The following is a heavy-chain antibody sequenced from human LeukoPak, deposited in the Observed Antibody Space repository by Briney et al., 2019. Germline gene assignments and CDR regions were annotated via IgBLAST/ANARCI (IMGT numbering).Heavy chain of an antibody. CDR2: ISYDGSNK. Sequence: GGSLRLSCAASGFTFSSYAMHWVRQAPGKGLEWVAVISYDGSNKYYADSVKGRFTISRDNSKNTLYLQMNSLRAEDTAVYYCARDRDESSGTTPGNWFDPWGQGTLVTVTS. D-gene: IGHD3-22*01. V-gene: IGHV3-30-3*01. CDR3: ARDRDESSGTTPGNWFDP. J-gene: IGHJ5*02. CDR1: GFTFSSYA.